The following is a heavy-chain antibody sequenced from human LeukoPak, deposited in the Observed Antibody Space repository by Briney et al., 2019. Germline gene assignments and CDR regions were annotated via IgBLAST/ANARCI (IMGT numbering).Heavy chain of an antibody. CDR2: INPNGGDT. J-gene: IGHJ4*02. Sequence: ASVKVSCKASGYTFAAYFIHWVRQAPGQGLEWMGRINPNGGDTNYAQKFQGRVTMTGDTSSSTAYMGLSSLTSADTAMYYCARVGLTSSWSNFDYWGQGTLVTVSS. V-gene: IGHV1-2*06. D-gene: IGHD6-13*01. CDR1: GYTFAAYF. CDR3: ARVGLTSSWSNFDY.